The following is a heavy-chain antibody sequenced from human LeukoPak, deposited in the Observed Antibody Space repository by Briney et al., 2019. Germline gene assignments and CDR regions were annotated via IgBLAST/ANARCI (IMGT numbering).Heavy chain of an antibody. J-gene: IGHJ4*02. CDR2: ISYDGSNK. D-gene: IGHD3-9*01. CDR1: GFTFSSYG. CDR3: AREYYDILTGYWSGYSYHYFDY. Sequence: PGGSLRLSCAASGFTFSSYGMHWVRQAPGKGLEWVAVISYDGSNKHYADSVKGRFTISRDNSKNTLYLQMNSLRAEDTAVYYCAREYYDILTGYWSGYSYHYFDYWGQGTLVTVSS. V-gene: IGHV3-30*03.